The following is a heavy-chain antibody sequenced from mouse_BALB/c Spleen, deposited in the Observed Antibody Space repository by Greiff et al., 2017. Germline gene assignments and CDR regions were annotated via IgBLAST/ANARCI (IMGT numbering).Heavy chain of an antibody. CDR2: INPYNDGT. CDR1: GYTFTSYV. CDR3: ARGYGNYVVYAMDY. V-gene: IGHV1-14*01. Sequence: EVQLQQSGPELVKPGASVKMSCKASGYTFTSYVMHWVKQKPGQGLEWIGYINPYNDGTKYNEKFKGKATLTADKSSSTAYMQLSSLTSEDSAVYFCARGYGNYVVYAMDYWGQGTSVTVSS. D-gene: IGHD2-10*02. J-gene: IGHJ4*01.